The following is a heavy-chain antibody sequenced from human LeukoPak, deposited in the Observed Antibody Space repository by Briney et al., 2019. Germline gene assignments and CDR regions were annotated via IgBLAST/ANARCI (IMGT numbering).Heavy chain of an antibody. V-gene: IGHV3-7*01. Sequence: GGSLRLSCATSGFTFSNYHMSWVRQAPGKGLEWVANTNADGSTKYYVDSVKGRFTISRDNAKSSLYLQMNSLRADDTAVYYCAIDGGLGIRTYILHDAFDIWGQGTMVTVSS. J-gene: IGHJ3*02. D-gene: IGHD7-27*01. CDR1: GFTFSNYH. CDR2: TNADGSTK. CDR3: AIDGGLGIRTYILHDAFDI.